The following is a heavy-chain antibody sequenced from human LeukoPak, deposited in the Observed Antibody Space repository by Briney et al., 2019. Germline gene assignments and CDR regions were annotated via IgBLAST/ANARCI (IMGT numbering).Heavy chain of an antibody. CDR3: ARVWGEGYCSSTSCHHNNYYYYGMDV. CDR1: GFTFSSYE. J-gene: IGHJ6*02. CDR2: ISSSGSTI. D-gene: IGHD2-2*01. V-gene: IGHV3-48*03. Sequence: GGSLRLSCTASGFTFSSYEMNWVRQAPGKGLEWVSYISSSGSTIYYVDSVKGRFTISRDNAKNSLYLQVNSLRAEDTAVYYCARVWGEGYCSSTSCHHNNYYYYGMDVWGQGTTVTVSS.